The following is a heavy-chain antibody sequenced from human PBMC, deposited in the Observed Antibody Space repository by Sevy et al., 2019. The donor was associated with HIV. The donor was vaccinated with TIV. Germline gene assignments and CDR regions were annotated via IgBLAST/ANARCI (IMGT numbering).Heavy chain of an antibody. CDR2: ISGYNGET. J-gene: IGHJ5*02. D-gene: IGHD1-7*01. V-gene: IGHV1-18*01. Sequence: ASVKVSCKASGYSFSNYGLTWVRQAPGQELEWMGWISGYNGETHYAQKFQGRVTMTRETSTTTAYMELRSLKFEDTALYYCAAISTTSVFDPWGQGTLVTVSS. CDR3: AAISTTSVFDP. CDR1: GYSFSNYG.